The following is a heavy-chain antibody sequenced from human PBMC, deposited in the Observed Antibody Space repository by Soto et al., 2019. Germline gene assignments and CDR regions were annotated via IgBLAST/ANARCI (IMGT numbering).Heavy chain of an antibody. CDR2: VYYSVST. V-gene: IGHV4-59*01. CDR1: GGSIRSYY. CDR3: ARELSGNYSDYMDV. Sequence: SEALSLTCSVSGGSIRSYYWSWMRQPPGKGLEWIGHVYYSVSTNYNRSLKSRVTISVDTSKNQVSLKLSSVTAADTAVYYGARELSGNYSDYMDVWGKGTAVTVSS. D-gene: IGHD4-4*01. J-gene: IGHJ6*03.